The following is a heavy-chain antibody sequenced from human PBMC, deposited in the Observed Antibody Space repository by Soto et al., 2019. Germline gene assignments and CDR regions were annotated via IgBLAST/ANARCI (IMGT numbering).Heavy chain of an antibody. CDR2: ISYDGSNK. J-gene: IGHJ4*02. Sequence: QVQLVESGGGVVQPGRSLRLSCAASGFPFSSYGMHWVREAPGKGLEWVAVISYDGSNKYYADSVKGRFTISRDNSASTLYLQMNSLRPEDTALYYCVGGQYYFDYRGQGTLVTGSP. D-gene: IGHD3-10*01. CDR1: GFPFSSYG. V-gene: IGHV3-30*03. CDR3: VGGQYYFDY.